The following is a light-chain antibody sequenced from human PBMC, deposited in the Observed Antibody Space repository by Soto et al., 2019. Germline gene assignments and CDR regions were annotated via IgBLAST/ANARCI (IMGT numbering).Light chain of an antibody. V-gene: IGLV2-14*01. CDR1: SSDVGGYNY. Sequence: LTQPASVSGSPGQSITISCTGTSSDVGGYNYVSWYQQHPGKAPKLMIYDVSNRPSGVSNRFSGSKSGNTASLTISGLQAEDEADYYCSSYTSSSTLVFGTGTEVTVL. CDR2: DVS. CDR3: SSYTSSSTLV. J-gene: IGLJ1*01.